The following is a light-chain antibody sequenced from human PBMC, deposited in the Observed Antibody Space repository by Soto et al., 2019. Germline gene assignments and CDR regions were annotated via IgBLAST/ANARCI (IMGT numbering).Light chain of an antibody. CDR2: GAS. CDR1: QTVTGSY. V-gene: IGKV3D-20*02. CDR3: QQRSNWPPIT. J-gene: IGKJ5*01. Sequence: ENVLTQSPGTLSLSPGESANLSCRASQTVTGSYLAWYQQKPGQAPRLLIYGASTRATGIPARFSGSGSGTEFTLTISSLQSEDFAVYYCQQRSNWPPITFGQGTRLEIK.